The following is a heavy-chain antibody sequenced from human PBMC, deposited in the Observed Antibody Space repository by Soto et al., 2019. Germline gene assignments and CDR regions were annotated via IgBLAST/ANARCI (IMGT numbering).Heavy chain of an antibody. CDR2: ISHDGSNR. CDR1: GFGFGGYS. Sequence: QGQLVESGGGVVQPGTSLRLSCAASGFGFGGYSMNWVRQAPGKGLEWLAVISHDGSNRYYADAVKGRFTISRDNSKNTMDLQMNSRGVEDMAVYHCAKIRRGYSYGNGWDVWGQGTTVTVSS. CDR3: AKIRRGYSYGNGWDV. J-gene: IGHJ6*02. V-gene: IGHV3-30-3*02. D-gene: IGHD5-18*01.